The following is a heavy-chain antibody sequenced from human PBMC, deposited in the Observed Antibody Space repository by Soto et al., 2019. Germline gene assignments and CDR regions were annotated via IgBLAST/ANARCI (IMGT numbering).Heavy chain of an antibody. J-gene: IGHJ6*02. CDR1: VFTFSSYG. Sequence: GGSLRLSCAASVFTFSSYGMHWVRQAPGEGLEWVAVIWYDGSYKYYADSVEGRFSISRDNSKNTMFLQMNSLRAEDTAVYYCAREGSDYGMDVWGQGTTVTVSS. V-gene: IGHV3-33*01. CDR2: IWYDGSYK. CDR3: AREGSDYGMDV.